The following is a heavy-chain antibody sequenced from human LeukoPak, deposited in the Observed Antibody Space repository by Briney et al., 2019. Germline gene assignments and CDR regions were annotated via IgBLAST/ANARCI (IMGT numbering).Heavy chain of an antibody. Sequence: PSGTLSLTCTVSGGSISSSSYYWGWIRQPPGTGLEWIGSIYYSGSTYYNPSLKSRVTISVDRSKNQFSLKLSSVTAADTAVYYCARGRNNEYYYDSSGYYYDYWGQGTLVTVSS. CDR2: IYYSGST. V-gene: IGHV4-39*07. CDR3: ARGRNNEYYYDSSGYYYDY. D-gene: IGHD3-22*01. CDR1: GGSISSSSYY. J-gene: IGHJ4*02.